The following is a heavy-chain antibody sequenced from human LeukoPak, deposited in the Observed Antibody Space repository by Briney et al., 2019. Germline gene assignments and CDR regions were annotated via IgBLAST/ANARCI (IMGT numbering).Heavy chain of an antibody. V-gene: IGHV4-34*01. D-gene: IGHD6-13*01. CDR2: INHSGST. CDR1: GGSFSGYY. Sequence: SETLSLTCAVYGGSFSGYYWSWIRQPPGKGLEWIGEINHSGSTNYNPSLKSRVTISVDTSKNQFSLKLSSVTAADTAVYYCARDPAAAGTAYYGMDVWGQGTTVTVSS. CDR3: ARDPAAAGTAYYGMDV. J-gene: IGHJ6*02.